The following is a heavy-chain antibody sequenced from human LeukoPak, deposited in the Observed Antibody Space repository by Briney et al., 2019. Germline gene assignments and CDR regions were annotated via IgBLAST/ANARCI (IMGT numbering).Heavy chain of an antibody. CDR2: ISGSGGST. Sequence: PGGSLRLSCAASGFTFSSYAMSWVRQAPGKGLEWVSAISGSGGSTYYADSVKGRFTISRDNSKNTLCLQMNSLRAEDTAVYYCARRGVDEWELDAFDIWGQGTMVTVSS. D-gene: IGHD1-26*01. J-gene: IGHJ3*02. V-gene: IGHV3-23*01. CDR3: ARRGVDEWELDAFDI. CDR1: GFTFSSYA.